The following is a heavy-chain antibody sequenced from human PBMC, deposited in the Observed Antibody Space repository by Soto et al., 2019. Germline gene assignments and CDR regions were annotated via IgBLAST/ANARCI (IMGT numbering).Heavy chain of an antibody. J-gene: IGHJ4*02. CDR2: INPNSGGT. CDR1: GYTFTGYY. Sequence: ASVKVSCKASGYTFTGYYMHWVRQAPGQGLEWMGWINPNSGGTNYAQKFQGWVTMTRDASMSTAYMELSRLRSEDTAVYYCARSRGYSYGPHEKYYFDYWGQGTLVTVSS. V-gene: IGHV1-2*04. D-gene: IGHD5-18*01. CDR3: ARSRGYSYGPHEKYYFDY.